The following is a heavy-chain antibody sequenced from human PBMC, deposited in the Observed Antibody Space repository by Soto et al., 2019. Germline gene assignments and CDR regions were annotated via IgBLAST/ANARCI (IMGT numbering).Heavy chain of an antibody. D-gene: IGHD5-18*01. CDR2: IKSKTDGGTT. CDR3: TTDEGTAMVTVWDYYYYYGMDV. V-gene: IGHV3-15*01. CDR1: GFTFSNAG. Sequence: GSLSLSCASSGFTFSNAGMSWVHQAPGKGLEWVGRIKSKTDGGTTDYAAPVKGRFTISRDDSKNTLYLQMNRLKTEDTAVYYCTTDEGTAMVTVWDYYYYYGMDVWGQGTTDPSP. J-gene: IGHJ6*02.